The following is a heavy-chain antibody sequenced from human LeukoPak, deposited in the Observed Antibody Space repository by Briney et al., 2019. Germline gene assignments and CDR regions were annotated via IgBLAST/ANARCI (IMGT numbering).Heavy chain of an antibody. Sequence: SVKVSCKASGGTFSSHAISWVRQAPGQGLEWMGGIIPIFGTANYAQKFQGRVTITADKSTSTAYMELSSLRSEDTAVYYCARFVTTVTYNWFDPWGQGTLVTVSS. V-gene: IGHV1-69*06. D-gene: IGHD4-17*01. CDR1: GGTFSSHA. CDR2: IIPIFGTA. J-gene: IGHJ5*02. CDR3: ARFVTTVTYNWFDP.